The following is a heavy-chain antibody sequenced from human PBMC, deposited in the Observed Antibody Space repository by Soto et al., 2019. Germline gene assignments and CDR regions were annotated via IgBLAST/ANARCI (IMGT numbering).Heavy chain of an antibody. Sequence: WAPLSLHCRVSGFSISNYYWNWIRQPPGRGLEWIGYVYHSGSTNYNPSLKSRVSMSVDVSRNHFSLTLHSVTAADTAVYFCTRSYSSSYSPDYWGPGTRGTVSS. CDR1: GFSISNYY. CDR3: TRSYSSSYSPDY. D-gene: IGHD6-6*01. CDR2: VYHSGST. J-gene: IGHJ4*02. V-gene: IGHV4-59*01.